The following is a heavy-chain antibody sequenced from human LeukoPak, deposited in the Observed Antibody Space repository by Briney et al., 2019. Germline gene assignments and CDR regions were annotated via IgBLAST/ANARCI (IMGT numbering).Heavy chain of an antibody. V-gene: IGHV3-33*01. CDR3: ARAESLAAAGTGYFDF. CDR1: GFTFSNFG. CDR2: IWYDGSNE. Sequence: GRSLRLSCAASGFTFSNFGMHWVRQAPGEGLEWVAVIWYDGSNESYEDSVKGRFTISRDNSKNTLYLQMNSLRAEDTAVYYCARAESLAAAGTGYFDFWGQGTLVTVSS. D-gene: IGHD6-13*01. J-gene: IGHJ4*02.